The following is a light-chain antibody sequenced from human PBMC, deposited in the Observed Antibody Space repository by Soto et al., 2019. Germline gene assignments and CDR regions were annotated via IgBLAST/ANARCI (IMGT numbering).Light chain of an antibody. Sequence: DIQMTQSPSTLSASVGDRVTITCRASQSISSWFAWYQQKPGKAPKLLIYDASSLESGVPSRFSGSGSGTEFTLTISSLQPDDFATHYCQQYNSYSLTFGGGTKVDIK. J-gene: IGKJ4*01. CDR1: QSISSW. CDR2: DAS. V-gene: IGKV1-5*01. CDR3: QQYNSYSLT.